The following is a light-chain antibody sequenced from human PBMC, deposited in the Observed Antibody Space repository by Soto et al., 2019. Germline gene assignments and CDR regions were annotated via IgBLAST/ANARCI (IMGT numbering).Light chain of an antibody. CDR2: DVN. CDR3: CSYAGRFTYV. V-gene: IGLV2-11*01. CDR1: SADVGAYNY. J-gene: IGLJ1*01. Sequence: QSALTQPRSVSGSPGQSVTISCTGTSADVGAYNYVSWYQQHPGKAPKLMIYDVNQRPSGVPDRFSGSKSGNTASLTISGLQAEDEADYYCCSYAGRFTYVFGTGTKLNVL.